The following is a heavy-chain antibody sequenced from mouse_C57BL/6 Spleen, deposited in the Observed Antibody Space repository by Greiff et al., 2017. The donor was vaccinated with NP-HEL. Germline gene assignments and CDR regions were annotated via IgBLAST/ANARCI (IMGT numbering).Heavy chain of an antibody. V-gene: IGHV5-6*01. CDR1: GFTFSSYG. Sequence: EVHLVESGGDLVKPGGSLKLSCAASGFTFSSYGMSWVRQTPDKRLEWVATISSGGSYTYYPDSVKGRFTISRDNAKNTLYLQMSSLKSEDTAMYYCARRGFDTTVVAPYWYFDVWGTGTTVTVSS. J-gene: IGHJ1*03. D-gene: IGHD1-1*01. CDR3: ARRGFDTTVVAPYWYFDV. CDR2: ISSGGSYT.